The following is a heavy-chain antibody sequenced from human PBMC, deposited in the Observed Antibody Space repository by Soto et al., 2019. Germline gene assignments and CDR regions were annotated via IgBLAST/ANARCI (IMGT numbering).Heavy chain of an antibody. CDR3: ARHSRITMVRGVIPPYFDY. Sequence: QLQLQESGPGLVKPSETLSLTCTVSGGSISSSSYYWGWIRQPPGKGLEWIGSIYYSGSTYYNPSLQSRVTISVDTSKNQFSLKLSSVTAADTAVYYCARHSRITMVRGVIPPYFDYWGQGTLVTVSS. V-gene: IGHV4-39*01. D-gene: IGHD3-10*01. CDR1: GGSISSSSYY. CDR2: IYYSGST. J-gene: IGHJ4*02.